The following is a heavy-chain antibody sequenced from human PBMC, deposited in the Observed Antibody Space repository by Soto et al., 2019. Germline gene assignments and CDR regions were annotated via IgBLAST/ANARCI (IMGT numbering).Heavy chain of an antibody. CDR3: ARRSDYGGYYFDY. D-gene: IGHD4-17*01. CDR1: AYSFTSYW. Sequence: VESLKISCNGSAYSFTSYWIAWVRQMPGKGLEWMGIIFPGDSATRYSPSFQGQVTISADKSISTAYLQWSSLKASDTAMYYCARRSDYGGYYFDYWGQGTLVTVSS. J-gene: IGHJ4*02. V-gene: IGHV5-51*01. CDR2: IFPGDSAT.